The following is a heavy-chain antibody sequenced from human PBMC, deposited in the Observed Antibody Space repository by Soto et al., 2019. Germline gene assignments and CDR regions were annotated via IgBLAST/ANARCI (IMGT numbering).Heavy chain of an antibody. CDR3: ARGFWSVSAEEEMATILDFVESGGYGY. CDR2: ISSSSSYI. J-gene: IGHJ4*02. V-gene: IGHV3-21*01. Sequence: PGGSLRLSCAASGFTFSSYSMNWVRQTPGKGLEWVSSISSSSSYIYYADSVKGRFTISRDNAKNSLYLQMNSLRAEDTAVYYCARGFWSVSAEEEMATILDFVESGGYGYWGQGTLVTVSS. D-gene: IGHD5-12*01. CDR1: GFTFSSYS.